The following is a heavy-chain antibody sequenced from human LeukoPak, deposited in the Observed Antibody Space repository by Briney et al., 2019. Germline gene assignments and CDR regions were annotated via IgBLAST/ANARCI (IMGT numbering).Heavy chain of an antibody. CDR1: AYTFTNYY. Sequence: ASVKVSCKASAYTFTNYYLHWVRQAPGQGLEWMGMINPRDGTTRTLQKFQGRVTMTRDTSTSTLYMGLSSLRSEDTATYFCARGADQEFDFWGQGTLVTVSS. CDR2: INPRDGTT. V-gene: IGHV1-46*01. J-gene: IGHJ4*02. CDR3: ARGADQEFDF.